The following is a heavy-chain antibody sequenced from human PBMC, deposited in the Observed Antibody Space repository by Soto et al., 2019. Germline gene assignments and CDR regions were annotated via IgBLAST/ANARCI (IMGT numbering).Heavy chain of an antibody. Sequence: GASVEVSCKESGGTLGSSASRWVRQANGQGLEWMGGIIPIFGTANYAQKFQGRVTITADESTSTAYMELSSLRSEDTAVYYCARTYEMATITEAAGFDYWGQGTLVTVSS. J-gene: IGHJ4*02. D-gene: IGHD5-12*01. V-gene: IGHV1-69*13. CDR3: ARTYEMATITEAAGFDY. CDR2: IIPIFGTA. CDR1: GGTLGSSA.